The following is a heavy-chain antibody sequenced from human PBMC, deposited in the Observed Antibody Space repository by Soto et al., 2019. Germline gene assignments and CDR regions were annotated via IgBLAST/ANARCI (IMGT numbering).Heavy chain of an antibody. Sequence: PSETLSLTCTVSGGSISSSSFHWGWIRQPPGKGLEWIGSIYYSGSTYYSPSLKSRVTISVDTSKNQFSLKLSSVTAADTAVYYCANGVTYYYGSGSYSPTLWFDPWGQGTLVTVSS. CDR3: ANGVTYYYGSGSYSPTLWFDP. D-gene: IGHD3-10*01. CDR2: IYYSGST. V-gene: IGHV4-39*07. J-gene: IGHJ5*02. CDR1: GGSISSSSFH.